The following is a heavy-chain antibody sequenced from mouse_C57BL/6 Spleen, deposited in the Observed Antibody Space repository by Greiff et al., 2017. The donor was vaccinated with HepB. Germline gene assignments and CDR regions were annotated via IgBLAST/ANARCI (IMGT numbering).Heavy chain of an antibody. Sequence: DVKLQESGPGLVKPSQSLSLTCTVTGYSITSGYGWNWIRQFPGNKLEWMGYISYSGSTNYNQSLKSRISITRDTSKNQFVLQLNSVTTEDTATYYCARTARIKYWGQGTTLTVSS. CDR2: ISYSGST. J-gene: IGHJ2*01. D-gene: IGHD1-2*01. V-gene: IGHV3-2*02. CDR3: ARTARIKY. CDR1: GYSITSGYG.